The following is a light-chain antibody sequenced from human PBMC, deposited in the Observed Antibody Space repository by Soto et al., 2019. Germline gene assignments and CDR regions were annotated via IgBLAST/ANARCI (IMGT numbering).Light chain of an antibody. CDR1: ENIFKF. CDR2: AAS. Sequence: DILLIQSPATLSESVGDRITITCRASENIFKFLAWYQQRSGSAPNLLIYAASDLEKGVPSSFSGSGSGTEFTLSIDNLQPNDFATYFCQHYHSQSITFGGGTQVDVK. V-gene: IGKV1-5*01. J-gene: IGKJ4*01. CDR3: QHYHSQSIT.